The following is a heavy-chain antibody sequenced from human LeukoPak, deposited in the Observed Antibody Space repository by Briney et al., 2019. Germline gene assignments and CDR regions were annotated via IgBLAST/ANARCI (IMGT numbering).Heavy chain of an antibody. Sequence: SETLSLTCAVSGVSISSGNWWSWVRQPPGKGLGWIGEIYHSGNTNYNPSLKSRVTLSVDKSKNQFSLHLSSVTAADTAMYYCVSHGGYYFDYWGQGTLVTVSS. CDR3: VSHGGYYFDY. CDR2: IYHSGNT. V-gene: IGHV4-4*02. J-gene: IGHJ4*02. D-gene: IGHD3-16*01. CDR1: GVSISSGNW.